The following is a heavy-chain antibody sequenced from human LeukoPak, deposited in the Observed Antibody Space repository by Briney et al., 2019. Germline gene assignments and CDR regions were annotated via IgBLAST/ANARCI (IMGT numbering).Heavy chain of an antibody. Sequence: GGSLRLSCAASGFTFSSYWMSWVRQAPGKGLEWVSVISGSGADTFYADSVKGRFTISRDNSKSTLFLQMNSLRAEDTAVYFCANGLTNTGYHWDSYYYALDVWGQGTRVTVSS. CDR3: ANGLTNTGYHWDSYYYALDV. CDR2: ISGSGADT. CDR1: GFTFSSYW. J-gene: IGHJ6*02. V-gene: IGHV3-23*01. D-gene: IGHD3-9*01.